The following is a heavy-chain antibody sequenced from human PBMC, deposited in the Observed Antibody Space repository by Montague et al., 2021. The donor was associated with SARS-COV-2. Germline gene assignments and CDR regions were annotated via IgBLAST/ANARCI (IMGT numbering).Heavy chain of an antibody. Sequence: TLSLTCSVSGGSISSGTYHWIWIRQPAGKGLEWIGRIYTRGSTNYNPSLKSRITISVDTSKNQFSLKLTSVTAADTAVYYCARDLGAYYGMDVWGQGTTVTVSS. V-gene: IGHV4-61*02. CDR1: GGSISSGTYH. D-gene: IGHD3-10*01. CDR3: ARDLGAYYGMDV. CDR2: IYTRGST. J-gene: IGHJ6*02.